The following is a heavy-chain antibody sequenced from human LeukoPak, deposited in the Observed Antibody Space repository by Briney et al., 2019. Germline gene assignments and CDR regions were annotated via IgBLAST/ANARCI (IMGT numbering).Heavy chain of an antibody. CDR3: ARGQDHTFDI. J-gene: IGHJ3*02. V-gene: IGHV3-66*01. CDR2: IYIAGST. CDR1: GLTVSSNY. D-gene: IGHD1-14*01. Sequence: GGSLRLSCAASGLTVSSNYMTWLRQAPGRGLEWVSLIYIAGSTTYADSVRGRFTISRDNSKNTLYLQMNSLRAEDTAMYYCARGQDHTFDIWGQGTMVTVSS.